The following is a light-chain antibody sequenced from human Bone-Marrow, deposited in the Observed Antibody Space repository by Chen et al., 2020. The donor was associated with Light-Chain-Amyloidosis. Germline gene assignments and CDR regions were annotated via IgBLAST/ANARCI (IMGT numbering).Light chain of an antibody. Sequence: QSALTQPASVFGSPGQSITISCTGTSRDVGGENHVSWYQQHPDKAPNLMIYEVTNRPSWVPDRFSGSKSDNTASLTISGLQTEDEADYFCSSYTITNTLVFGSGTRVTVL. CDR3: SSYTITNTLV. V-gene: IGLV2-14*01. CDR1: SRDVGGENH. CDR2: EVT. J-gene: IGLJ1*01.